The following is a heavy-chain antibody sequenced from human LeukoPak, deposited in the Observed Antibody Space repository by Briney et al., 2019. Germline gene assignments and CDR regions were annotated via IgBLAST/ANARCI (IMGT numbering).Heavy chain of an antibody. CDR2: IWYDGSNK. V-gene: IGHV3-33*06. J-gene: IGHJ4*02. CDR3: AKLPEYSSSSGGLSIDY. D-gene: IGHD6-6*01. Sequence: GGSLRLSCAASGFTFSSYGMHWVRQAPGKGLEWVAVIWYDGSNKYYADSVKGRFTISRDNSKNTLYLQMNSLRAEDTAVYYCAKLPEYSSSSGGLSIDYWGQGTLVTVSS. CDR1: GFTFSSYG.